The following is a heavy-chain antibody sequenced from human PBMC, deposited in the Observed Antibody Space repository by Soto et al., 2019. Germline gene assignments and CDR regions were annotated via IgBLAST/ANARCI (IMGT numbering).Heavy chain of an antibody. CDR2: ITNDGDST. Sequence: EVQLVESGGGLVQPGGSLRLSCAASGFTFSTYWMHWVRQAPGKGLVWVSRITNDGDSTSYADSVKGRFTISRDNAKNTLFLQMSNLRAEDSGVYYCVRDRAGDHYYWGQGTLVTVSS. CDR3: VRDRAGDHYY. J-gene: IGHJ4*02. V-gene: IGHV3-74*01. D-gene: IGHD7-27*01. CDR1: GFTFSTYW.